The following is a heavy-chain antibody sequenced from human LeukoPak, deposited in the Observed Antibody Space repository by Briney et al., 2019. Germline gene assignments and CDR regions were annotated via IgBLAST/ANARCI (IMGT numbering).Heavy chain of an antibody. CDR3: AKDSTHYRVWDDYDGRGLYY. D-gene: IGHD3-22*01. V-gene: IGHV4-4*07. Sequence: SETLSLTCTVSGGSISSYYWSRIRQPAGKGLEWIGRIYTSGSTNYNPSLKSRVTMSVDTSKNQFSLKLSSVTAADTAVYYCAKDSTHYRVWDDYDGRGLYYWGQGTLVTVSS. J-gene: IGHJ4*02. CDR2: IYTSGST. CDR1: GGSISSYY.